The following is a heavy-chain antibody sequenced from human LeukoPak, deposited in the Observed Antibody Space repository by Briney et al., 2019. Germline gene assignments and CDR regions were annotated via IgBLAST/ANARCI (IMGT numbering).Heavy chain of an antibody. CDR1: GGSISSYY. CDR3: ARKDVVVVTDAFDI. CDR2: IYYSGST. Sequence: SETLSFTCTVSGGSISSYYWSWIRQPPGKGLEWIGYIYYSGSTNYNPSLKSRVTISVDTSKNQFSLKLSSVTAADTAVYYCARKDVVVVTDAFDIWGQGTMVTVSS. J-gene: IGHJ3*02. V-gene: IGHV4-59*01. D-gene: IGHD2-21*02.